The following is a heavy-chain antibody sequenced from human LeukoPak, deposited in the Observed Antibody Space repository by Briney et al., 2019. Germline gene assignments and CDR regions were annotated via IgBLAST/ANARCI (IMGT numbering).Heavy chain of an antibody. CDR2: INGSGDAT. V-gene: IGHV3-23*01. Sequence: PGGSLRLSCAASGFIFSHYTMTWVRQAPGKGLEWVSSINGSGDATKYADSVMGRFTISRDNSKNTLYLQMNNLRAEDTAVYYCAKPGGSLGKRYLEYFQHWGQGTLVTVSS. D-gene: IGHD6-25*01. CDR3: AKPGGSLGKRYLEYFQH. CDR1: GFIFSHYT. J-gene: IGHJ1*01.